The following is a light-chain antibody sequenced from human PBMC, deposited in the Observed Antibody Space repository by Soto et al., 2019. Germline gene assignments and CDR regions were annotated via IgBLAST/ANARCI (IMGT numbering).Light chain of an antibody. CDR3: QQFYRGWT. V-gene: IGKV3-15*01. Sequence: EIVMTQSPATLSVSPGKRATLSCRASQSVSSDLAWYQQTPGQAPSLLIYGASTRATGIPARFSGSGSGTEFTLTISSLQSEDFAVYYCQQFYRGWTFGQGAKVE. CDR1: QSVSSD. J-gene: IGKJ1*01. CDR2: GAS.